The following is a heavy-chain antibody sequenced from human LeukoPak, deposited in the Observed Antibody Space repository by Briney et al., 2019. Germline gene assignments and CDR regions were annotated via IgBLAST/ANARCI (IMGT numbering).Heavy chain of an antibody. V-gene: IGHV4-59*01. CDR3: ARDAGGTWFDP. CDR1: GGSISTFS. J-gene: IGHJ5*02. Sequence: SETLSLTCTVSGGSISTFSWNWIRQPPGQGLEWIGYVNSNGGTYNNPSLKSRVTVSLDMSKNQFSLKLSSATAADTAAYYCARDAGGTWFDPWGQGILVTVSS. CDR2: VNSNGGT.